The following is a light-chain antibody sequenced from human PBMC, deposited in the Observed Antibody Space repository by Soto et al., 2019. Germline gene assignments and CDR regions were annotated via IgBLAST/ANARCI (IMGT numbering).Light chain of an antibody. J-gene: IGKJ1*01. V-gene: IGKV4-1*01. Sequence: DIVITQYPDSLSVSLSERANINWKSSQSIMYSSNNKNYLAWYQQKLGQPPKLLIRWASTRESGVPDRFSGSGSGTDFTLSISSLQAEDVAVYYCQQYYSTPWTCGQGTKVDIK. CDR1: QSIMYSSNNKNY. CDR3: QQYYSTPWT. CDR2: WAS.